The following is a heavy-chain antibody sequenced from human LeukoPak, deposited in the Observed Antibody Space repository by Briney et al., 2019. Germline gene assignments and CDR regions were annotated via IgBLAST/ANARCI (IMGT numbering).Heavy chain of an antibody. CDR2: ISVSSDII. CDR1: GFTFRTYP. V-gene: IGHV3-48*02. CDR3: ARLYYYVSGTYSRYFDY. Sequence: RAGGSLRLSCAASGFTFRTYPMNWIRQAPGKGLEWVSYISVSSDIIYYADSVKGRFTISRDNAKNSLYLQMNSLRDEDTAVYYCARLYYYVSGTYSRYFDYWGQGTLVTVSS. D-gene: IGHD3-10*01. J-gene: IGHJ4*02.